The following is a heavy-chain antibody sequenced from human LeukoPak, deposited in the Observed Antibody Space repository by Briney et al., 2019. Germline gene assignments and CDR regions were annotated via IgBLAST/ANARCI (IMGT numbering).Heavy chain of an antibody. CDR3: ARVRGDYGDCGDY. CDR1: GFTFSSYS. J-gene: IGHJ4*02. CDR2: ISSSSNYI. D-gene: IGHD4-17*01. Sequence: PGGSLRLSCAASGFTFSSYSMNWVRQAPGKGLEWVSSISSSSNYIYYADSVKGRFTISRDNSKNSLCLEMNSLRAEDTAVYYCARVRGDYGDCGDYWAREPWSPSPQ. V-gene: IGHV3-21*01.